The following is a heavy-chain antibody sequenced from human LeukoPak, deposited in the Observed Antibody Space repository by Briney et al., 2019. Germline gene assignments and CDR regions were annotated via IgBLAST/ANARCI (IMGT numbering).Heavy chain of an antibody. CDR3: ARESGYCSSTSCYIAFDY. D-gene: IGHD2-2*02. Sequence: SETLSLTCTVSGGSISSHYWSWIRQPPGKGLEWIGYIYYSGSTNYNPSLKSRVTISVDTSKNQFSLKLSSVTAADTAVYYCARESGYCSSTSCYIAFDYWGQGTLVTVSS. CDR2: IYYSGST. CDR1: GGSISSHY. V-gene: IGHV4-59*11. J-gene: IGHJ4*02.